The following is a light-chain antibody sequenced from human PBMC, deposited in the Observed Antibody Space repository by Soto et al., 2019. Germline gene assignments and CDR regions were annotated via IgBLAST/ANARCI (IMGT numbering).Light chain of an antibody. V-gene: IGKV1-39*01. CDR3: QQIYSNPT. Sequence: DIQMTQSPSSLSASVGDRVAITFRASQSISSYLNWYQQKPGKAPKLLIYAASSLQSGVPSRFSGSGSGRDFTLTISSLQPEDFATNYCQQIYSNPTVAGGTKVDI. CDR2: AAS. J-gene: IGKJ4*01. CDR1: QSISSY.